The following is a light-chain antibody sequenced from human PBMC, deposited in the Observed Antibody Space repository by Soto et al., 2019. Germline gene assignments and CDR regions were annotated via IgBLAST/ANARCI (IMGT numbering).Light chain of an antibody. CDR1: QTIFSW. V-gene: IGKV1-5*03. Sequence: IQMTQSPSTLSASVGDRVNITCRASQTIFSWLAWYQQKPGKAPNLLIYKASRLESGVPSRYSGSASGTQFTLTISGLQPDDFAAYYCQQYNSYPYSFGQGTMLEIK. CDR3: QQYNSYPYS. J-gene: IGKJ2*03. CDR2: KAS.